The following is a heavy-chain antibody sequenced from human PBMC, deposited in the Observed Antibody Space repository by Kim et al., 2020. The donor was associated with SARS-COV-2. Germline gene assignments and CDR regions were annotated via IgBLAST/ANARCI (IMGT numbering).Heavy chain of an antibody. Sequence: PSLKSRGTISVDTSKNQFSLKLSSVTAADTAVYYCARRYSGYDYNWFDPWGQGTLVTVSS. J-gene: IGHJ5*02. D-gene: IGHD5-12*01. V-gene: IGHV4-59*08. CDR3: ARRYSGYDYNWFDP.